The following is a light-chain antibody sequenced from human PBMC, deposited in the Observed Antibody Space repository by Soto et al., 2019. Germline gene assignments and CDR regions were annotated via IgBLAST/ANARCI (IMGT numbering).Light chain of an antibody. CDR2: HVG. Sequence: QSALTQPRSVSGSPGQSVTISCSGTSSDVGGYEYVSWYQQHPGKAPRLLIYHVGQRPSGVPDRFSGSKSGTTVYLTISGLQVEDEAEYFCFSFTTTSTHVFGTGTKVTVL. V-gene: IGLV2-11*01. J-gene: IGLJ1*01. CDR3: FSFTTTSTHV. CDR1: SSDVGGYEY.